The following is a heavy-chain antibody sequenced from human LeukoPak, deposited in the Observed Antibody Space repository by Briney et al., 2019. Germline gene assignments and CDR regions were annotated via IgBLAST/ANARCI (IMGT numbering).Heavy chain of an antibody. CDR1: GFTFSSYG. V-gene: IGHV3-30*18. Sequence: GGSLRLSCAASGFTFSSYGMHWVRQAPGKGLEWVAVISYDGSNKYYADSVKGRFTISRDSAKKSLYLQMHSLRAEDTALYFCAKFGCSSTSCYGDKYYFMDVWGKGTTVTV. J-gene: IGHJ6*03. D-gene: IGHD2-2*01. CDR3: AKFGCSSTSCYGDKYYFMDV. CDR2: ISYDGSNK.